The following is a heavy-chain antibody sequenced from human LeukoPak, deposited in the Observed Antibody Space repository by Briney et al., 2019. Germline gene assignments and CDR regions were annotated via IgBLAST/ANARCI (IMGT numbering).Heavy chain of an antibody. Sequence: PSETLSLTCTVSGGSISSGSYYWSWIRQPAGKGLEWIGRIYTSGSTNYNPSLKSRVTISVDTSKNQFSLKLSSVTAADTAVYYCARVIAAAGTNWFDPWGQGTPVTVSS. CDR2: IYTSGST. V-gene: IGHV4-61*02. J-gene: IGHJ5*02. D-gene: IGHD6-13*01. CDR1: GGSISSGSYY. CDR3: ARVIAAAGTNWFDP.